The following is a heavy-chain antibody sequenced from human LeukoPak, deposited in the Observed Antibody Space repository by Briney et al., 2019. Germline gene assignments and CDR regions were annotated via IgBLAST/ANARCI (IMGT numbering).Heavy chain of an antibody. CDR2: IKESGDIT. J-gene: IGHJ4*02. V-gene: IGHV3-23*01. CDR1: GFTFSSYS. CDR3: AKYCSGATCSGY. D-gene: IGHD2-15*01. Sequence: PGASLRLSCAASGFTFSSYSMCWVRQAPGKGPEWVSGIKESGDITYYADSVKGRFTISRDNFKNTLYLQMNSLRAEDTAKYYCAKYCSGATCSGYWGQGTLVTVSS.